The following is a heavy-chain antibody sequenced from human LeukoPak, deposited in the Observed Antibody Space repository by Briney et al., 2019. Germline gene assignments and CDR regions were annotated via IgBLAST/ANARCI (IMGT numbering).Heavy chain of an antibody. CDR3: ATASYCGGGSCYSHDAFDI. Sequence: ASVKVSCKVSGYTLTELSMHWVQQAPGKGLEWMGGFDPEDGETIYAQKFQGRVTMTEDTSTDTAYMELSGLRSEDTAVYYCATASYCGGGSCYSHDAFDIWGQGTMVTVSS. V-gene: IGHV1-24*01. J-gene: IGHJ3*02. D-gene: IGHD2-15*01. CDR1: GYTLTELS. CDR2: FDPEDGET.